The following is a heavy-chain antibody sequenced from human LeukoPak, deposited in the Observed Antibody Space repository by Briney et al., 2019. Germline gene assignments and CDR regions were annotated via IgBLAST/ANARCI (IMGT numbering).Heavy chain of an antibody. CDR3: ARHGASGSYLYYFDY. V-gene: IGHV4-61*08. CDR2: IYYSGST. Sequence: SETLSLTCTVSGGSVTSSGYYWSWVRQPPGKGLEYIGYIYYSGSTNYNPSLKSRVTISVDTSKNQFSLKLSSVTAADTAVYFCARHGASGSYLYYFDYWGQGTLVTVSS. D-gene: IGHD1-26*01. J-gene: IGHJ4*02. CDR1: GGSVTSSGYY.